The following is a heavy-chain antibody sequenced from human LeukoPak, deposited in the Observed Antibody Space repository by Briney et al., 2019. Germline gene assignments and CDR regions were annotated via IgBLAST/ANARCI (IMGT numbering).Heavy chain of an antibody. Sequence: PGGSLRLSCAASGFTFSSYAMHWVRQAPGKGLEWAAVISYDGSNKYYADSVKGRFTISRDNSKNTLHLQMNSLRAEDTAVYYCARFGEATLFDYWGQGTLVTVSS. D-gene: IGHD3-10*01. J-gene: IGHJ4*02. CDR3: ARFGEATLFDY. CDR2: ISYDGSNK. CDR1: GFTFSSYA. V-gene: IGHV3-30-3*01.